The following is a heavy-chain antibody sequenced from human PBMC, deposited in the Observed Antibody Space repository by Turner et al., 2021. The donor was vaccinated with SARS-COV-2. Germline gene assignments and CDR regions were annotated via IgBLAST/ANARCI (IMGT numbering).Heavy chain of an antibody. J-gene: IGHJ4*02. D-gene: IGHD3-3*01. CDR1: GFTLSTYS. CDR2: ISGTTTTI. CDR3: AREHYDFWSGYFY. V-gene: IGHV3-48*01. Sequence: EVQLVESGGGSFQPGGSLRLSCAASGFTLSTYSMSWVRQAPGKGPEWVSYISGTTTTIYYADSVKGRFTISRDNAKNSLYRQMNNLRAEDTAMYYCAREHYDFWSGYFYWGQGTLVTVSS.